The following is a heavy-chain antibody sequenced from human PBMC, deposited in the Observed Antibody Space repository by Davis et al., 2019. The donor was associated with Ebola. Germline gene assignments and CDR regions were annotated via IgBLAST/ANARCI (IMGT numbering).Heavy chain of an antibody. CDR2: ISGYNGNT. CDR1: GYTFTSYG. V-gene: IGHV1-18*01. CDR3: ARGLDMGDCFDY. D-gene: IGHD2-2*03. J-gene: IGHJ4*02. Sequence: ASVKVSCKASGYTFTSYGISWVRQAPGQGLEWMGWISGYNGNTNYAQKLQGRVTMTTDISTSTAYMELRSLRSDDTAVYYCARGLDMGDCFDYWGQGTLVTVSS.